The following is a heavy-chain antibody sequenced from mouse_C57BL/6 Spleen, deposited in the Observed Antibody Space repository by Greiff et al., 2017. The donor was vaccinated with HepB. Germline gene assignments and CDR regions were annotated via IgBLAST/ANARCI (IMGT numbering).Heavy chain of an antibody. D-gene: IGHD1-1*01. Sequence: QVHVKQSGAELVRPGASVKLSCKASGYTFTDYYINWVKQRPGQGLEWIARIYPGSGNTYYNEKFKGKATLTAEKSSSTAYMQLSSLTSEDSAVYFCARGLYYGSSHWYFDVWGTGTTVTVSS. CDR3: ARGLYYGSSHWYFDV. J-gene: IGHJ1*03. V-gene: IGHV1-76*01. CDR2: IYPGSGNT. CDR1: GYTFTDYY.